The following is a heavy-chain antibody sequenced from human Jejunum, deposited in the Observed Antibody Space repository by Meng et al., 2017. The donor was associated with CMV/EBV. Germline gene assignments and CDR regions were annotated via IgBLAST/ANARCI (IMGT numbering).Heavy chain of an antibody. V-gene: IGHV3-11*01. D-gene: IGHD4-17*01. CDR1: GFPFGAYY. Sequence: LRRSCAASGFPFGAYYLTWVRQAPGKGLEWVSYITGSGSTIQYADSVKGRFTISRDNAKNLLCLEINSLRAEDTAVYYCARGNYGFDYWGQGTLVTVSS. CDR3: ARGNYGFDY. J-gene: IGHJ4*02. CDR2: ITGSGSTI.